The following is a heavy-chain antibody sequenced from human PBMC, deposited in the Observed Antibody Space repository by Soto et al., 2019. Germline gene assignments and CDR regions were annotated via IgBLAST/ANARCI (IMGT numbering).Heavy chain of an antibody. D-gene: IGHD6-19*01. J-gene: IGHJ4*02. V-gene: IGHV3-11*06. CDR2: ISSSSSYT. CDR1: GFTFSDYY. CDR3: ARGRIAVAGTHY. Sequence: PXGSLRLSCSAAGFTFSDYYMSWIRQAPGKGLEWVSYISSSSSYTNYADSVKGRFTISRDNAKNSLYLQMNSLRAEDTAVYYCARGRIAVAGTHYWGQGTLVTVSS.